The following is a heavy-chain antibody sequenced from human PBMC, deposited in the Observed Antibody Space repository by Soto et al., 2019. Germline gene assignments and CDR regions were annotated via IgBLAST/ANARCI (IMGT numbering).Heavy chain of an antibody. Sequence: SETLSLTCTISGASISSLYWSWVRQPPGKGLEWIGYIHYSGSTNYNPSLKSRVTILVDTSKNQFSLRLSSVTAADTAVYYCARGGWSMDVWGQATTVTVSS. CDR2: IHYSGST. V-gene: IGHV4-59*11. CDR1: GASISSLY. J-gene: IGHJ6*02. CDR3: ARGGWSMDV. D-gene: IGHD2-15*01.